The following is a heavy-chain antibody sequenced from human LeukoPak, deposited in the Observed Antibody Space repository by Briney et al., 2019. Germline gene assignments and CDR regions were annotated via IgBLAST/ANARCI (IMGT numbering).Heavy chain of an antibody. CDR3: ARDVANLIVVVPAAKLYYMDV. J-gene: IGHJ6*03. CDR1: GYTSTNYY. D-gene: IGHD2-2*01. CDR2: INPSGGST. Sequence: ASVKVSCKASGYTSTNYYMHWVRQAPGQGLEWMGIINPSGGSTSYAQKFQGRVTMTRDMSTSTVYMELSSLRSEDTAVYYCARDVANLIVVVPAAKLYYMDVWGKGTTVTVSS. V-gene: IGHV1-46*01.